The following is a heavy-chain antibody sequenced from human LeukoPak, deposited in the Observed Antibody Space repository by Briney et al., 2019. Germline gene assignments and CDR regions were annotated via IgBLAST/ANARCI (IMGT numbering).Heavy chain of an antibody. D-gene: IGHD5-12*01. CDR2: ISAYNGNT. CDR3: ARDQDIVATIDWFDP. J-gene: IGHJ5*02. CDR1: GYTFTSYG. V-gene: IGHV1-18*01. Sequence: ASVKVSCKASGYTFTSYGISWVRQAPGQGLEWMGWISAYNGNTNYAQKLQGRVTMTTDTSTSTAYMELRSLRSDDTAVYYCARDQDIVATIDWFDPWGQGTLVTISS.